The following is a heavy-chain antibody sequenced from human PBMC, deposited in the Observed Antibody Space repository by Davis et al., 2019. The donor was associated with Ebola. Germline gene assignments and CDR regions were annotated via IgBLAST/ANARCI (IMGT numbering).Heavy chain of an antibody. Sequence: ASVKVSCKAFGYTFIYYYINWVRQTPGQGLEWMGRINPKSGATTNAQRFQGRVTMTRDTSSGTAYMDLGSLKSDDTAVYYCARGPAANAPLDYWGQGTLVTASS. J-gene: IGHJ4*02. CDR1: GYTFIYYY. V-gene: IGHV1-2*02. CDR3: ARGPAANAPLDY. CDR2: INPKSGAT. D-gene: IGHD2-2*01.